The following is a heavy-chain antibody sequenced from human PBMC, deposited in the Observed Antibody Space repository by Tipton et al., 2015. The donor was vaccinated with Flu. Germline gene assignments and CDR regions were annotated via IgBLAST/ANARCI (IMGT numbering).Heavy chain of an antibody. V-gene: IGHV4-39*07. J-gene: IGHJ3*02. CDR2: IYYSGST. CDR3: ARTYGSGSRYAFDI. Sequence: TLSLTCTVSGGSISSSSYYWGWLRQPPGKGLEWIGSIYYSGSTYYNPSLKSRVTISVDTSKNQFSLKLSSVTAADTAVYYCARTYGSGSRYAFDIWGQGTMVTVSS. CDR1: GGSISSSSYY. D-gene: IGHD3-10*01.